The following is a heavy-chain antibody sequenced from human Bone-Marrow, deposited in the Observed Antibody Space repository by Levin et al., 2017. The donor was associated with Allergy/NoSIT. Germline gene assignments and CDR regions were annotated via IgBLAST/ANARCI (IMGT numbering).Heavy chain of an antibody. V-gene: IGHV3-74*01. D-gene: IGHD3-22*01. CDR1: GFTFSSYW. J-gene: IGHJ4*02. CDR2: IKSDGSTT. Sequence: SGGSLRLSCAVSGFTFSSYWMHWVRQAPGKGLVWVSRIKSDGSTTYADSVKGRFTISRDNAKNTLYLQMNSLRGEDTAVYYCASEYYDTSGYDYWGQGTLVTVSS. CDR3: ASEYYDTSGYDY.